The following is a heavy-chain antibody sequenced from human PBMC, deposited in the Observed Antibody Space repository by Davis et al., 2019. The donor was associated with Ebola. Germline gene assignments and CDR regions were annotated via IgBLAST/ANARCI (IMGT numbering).Heavy chain of an antibody. Sequence: PGGSLRLSCAASGFTFSSYGMHWVRQAPGKGLEWVAVIWYDGSNKYYADSVKGRFTISRDNSKNTLYLQMNSLRAEDTAVYYCARDSGSSGWYDSWFDPWGQGTLVTVSS. V-gene: IGHV3-33*01. D-gene: IGHD6-19*01. CDR3: ARDSGSSGWYDSWFDP. CDR1: GFTFSSYG. CDR2: IWYDGSNK. J-gene: IGHJ5*02.